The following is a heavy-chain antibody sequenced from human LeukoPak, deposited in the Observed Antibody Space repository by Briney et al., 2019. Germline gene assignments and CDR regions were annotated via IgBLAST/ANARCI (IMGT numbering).Heavy chain of an antibody. Sequence: SETLSLTCTVSGGSISSSSYYWGWLRQPPGKGLEWIGSIYYSGSTYYNPSLKSRVTISVDTSKNQFSLKLSSVTAADTAVYYCARGVPYGSGSTLDYWGQGTLVTVSS. J-gene: IGHJ4*02. V-gene: IGHV4-39*07. CDR2: IYYSGST. CDR1: GGSISSSSYY. D-gene: IGHD3-10*01. CDR3: ARGVPYGSGSTLDY.